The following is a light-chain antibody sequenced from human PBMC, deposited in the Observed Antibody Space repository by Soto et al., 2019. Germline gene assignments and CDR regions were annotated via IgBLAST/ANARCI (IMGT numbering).Light chain of an antibody. V-gene: IGKV3-11*01. CDR2: DAS. CDR1: QSVSSY. J-gene: IGKJ1*01. Sequence: EIVLTQSPATLSLSPGERATLSCRASQSVSSYLAWYQQKPGQAPRLLIYDASNRATGIPGRFSGSGSGTDFTLTISSLEPEDFAVYYCQQRSNWRTFGQGTKVDI. CDR3: QQRSNWRT.